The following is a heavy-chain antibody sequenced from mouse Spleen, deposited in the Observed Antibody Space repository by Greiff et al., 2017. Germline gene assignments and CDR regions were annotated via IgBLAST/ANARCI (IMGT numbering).Heavy chain of an antibody. CDR1: GFTFSSFG. D-gene: IGHD3-2*01. CDR3: ATTPRATYYYAMDY. CDR2: ISSGSSTT. Sequence: EVQLVESGGGLVQPGGTRTLSCAASGFTFSSFGMHWVRQDPEKGLEWVAYISSGSSTTYYADTVKGRFTISRDNPKNTLFLQMTSLRSEDTAMXCCATTPRATYYYAMDYWGQGTSVTVSS. V-gene: IGHV5-17*02. J-gene: IGHJ4*01.